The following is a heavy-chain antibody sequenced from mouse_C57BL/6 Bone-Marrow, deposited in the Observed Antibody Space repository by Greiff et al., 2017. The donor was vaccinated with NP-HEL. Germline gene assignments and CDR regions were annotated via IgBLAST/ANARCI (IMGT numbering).Heavy chain of an antibody. D-gene: IGHD1-1*01. J-gene: IGHJ1*03. Sequence: VQLQQPGAELVKPGASVKLSCTASGYTFTSYWMHWVKQRPGQGLEWIGMIHPNSGSTNYNEKFKSKATLTVDKSSSTAYMQLSSLTSEDSAVYYSARRDYYGSSYTYWYFDVWGKGTTVTVSS. V-gene: IGHV1-64*01. CDR3: ARRDYYGSSYTYWYFDV. CDR2: IHPNSGST. CDR1: GYTFTSYW.